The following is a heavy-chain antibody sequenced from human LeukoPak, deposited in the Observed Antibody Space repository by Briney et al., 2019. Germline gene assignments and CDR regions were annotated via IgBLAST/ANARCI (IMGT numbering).Heavy chain of an antibody. D-gene: IGHD6-19*01. CDR3: ARDEQGSGWFGAFDI. CDR1: GLTFSSYA. Sequence: GRSLRLSCAASGLTFSSYAMHWVRQAPGKGLEWVAVISYDGSNKYYADSVKGRFTISRDNSKNTLYLRMNSLRAEDTAVYYCARDEQGSGWFGAFDIWGQGTMVTVSS. J-gene: IGHJ3*02. CDR2: ISYDGSNK. V-gene: IGHV3-30*04.